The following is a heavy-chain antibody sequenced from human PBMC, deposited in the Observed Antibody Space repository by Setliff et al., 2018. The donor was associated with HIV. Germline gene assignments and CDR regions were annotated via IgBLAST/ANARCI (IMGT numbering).Heavy chain of an antibody. CDR2: INPNSGGT. CDR1: GYTFTGYY. J-gene: IGHJ3*01. V-gene: IGHV1-2*02. Sequence: ASVKVSCKASGYTFTGYYMHWVRQAPGQGLEWMGWINPNSGGTNYAQKYRGRISITRDRSMSTAYMELSSLRSEDTGMYYCARSSRANEAFDVWGQGTMVTVSS. CDR3: ARSSRANEAFDV.